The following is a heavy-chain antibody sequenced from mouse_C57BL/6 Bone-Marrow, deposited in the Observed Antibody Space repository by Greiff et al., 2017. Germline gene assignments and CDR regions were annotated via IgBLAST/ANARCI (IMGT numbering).Heavy chain of an antibody. D-gene: IGHD2-2*01. V-gene: IGHV7-1*01. CDR3: ARDDGDDVYFAY. J-gene: IGHJ3*01. Sequence: EVQVVESGGGLVQSGRSLRLSCATSGFTFSDFYMEWVRHAPGKGLEWIAASRNKANDYTTEYSASVTCRFIVSRDTSQSILYLQMNALRAEDTAIYYCARDDGDDVYFAYWGQGTLVTVSA. CDR1: GFTFSDFY. CDR2: SRNKANDYTT.